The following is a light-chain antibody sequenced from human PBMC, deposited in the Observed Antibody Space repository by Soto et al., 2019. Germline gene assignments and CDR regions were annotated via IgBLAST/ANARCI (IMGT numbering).Light chain of an antibody. V-gene: IGKV3D-15*01. CDR2: GAS. J-gene: IGKJ5*01. CDR3: QQYNNWPPT. CDR1: QSISSN. Sequence: EIVMTQSPATLSVSPGERVTLSCRANQSISSNLAWYQQKPGQAPRLLIYGASTRATGIPARFSGSGSGTEFTLTISSLQSEDFAVYYCQQYNNWPPTFGQGTRLEIK.